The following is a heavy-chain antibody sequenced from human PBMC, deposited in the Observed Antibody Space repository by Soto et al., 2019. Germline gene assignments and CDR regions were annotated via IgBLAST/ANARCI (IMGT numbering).Heavy chain of an antibody. D-gene: IGHD6-19*01. J-gene: IGHJ4*02. Sequence: QVQLVQSGAEGKKPGASVKVSCKVSGYSPTESSMHWVRQAPGKGREWRGCFDPEDGEIIYAQKFQGRVTMTEDTSTDTAYMELGNLRSEDTAVYYCGTVGFSGWDRRWGQGTLVTVSS. CDR2: FDPEDGEI. V-gene: IGHV1-24*01. CDR3: GTVGFSGWDRR. CDR1: GYSPTESS.